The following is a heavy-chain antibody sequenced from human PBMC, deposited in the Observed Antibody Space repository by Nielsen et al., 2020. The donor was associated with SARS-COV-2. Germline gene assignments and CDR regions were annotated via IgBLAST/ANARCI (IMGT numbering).Heavy chain of an antibody. J-gene: IGHJ4*02. CDR3: ARGLDY. CDR2: ISSGSSTI. Sequence: GESLKISCAASGFTFSRSSMNWVRQAPGQGLEWVSYISSGSSTIYYADSVKGRFTIFRDNAKNSLYLQMNSLRAEDTAVYYCARGLDYWGQGTLVTVSS. CDR1: GFTFSRSS. V-gene: IGHV3-48*04.